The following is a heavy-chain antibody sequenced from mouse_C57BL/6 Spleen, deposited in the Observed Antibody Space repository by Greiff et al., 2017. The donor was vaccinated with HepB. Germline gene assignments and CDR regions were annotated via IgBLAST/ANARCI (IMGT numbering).Heavy chain of an antibody. V-gene: IGHV1-62-2*01. CDR1: GYTFTEYT. CDR2: FYPGSGSI. D-gene: IGHD2-1*01. CDR3: ARHEDGNYGNYFYAMDY. Sequence: QVQLKESGAELVKPGASVKLSCKASGYTFTEYTIHWVKQRSGQGLEWIGWFYPGSGSIKYNEKFKDKATLTADKSSSTVYMELSRLTSEDSAVYFCARHEDGNYGNYFYAMDYWGQGTSVTVSS. J-gene: IGHJ4*01.